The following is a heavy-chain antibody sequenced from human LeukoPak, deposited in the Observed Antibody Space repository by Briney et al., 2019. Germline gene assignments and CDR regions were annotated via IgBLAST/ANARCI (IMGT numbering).Heavy chain of an antibody. D-gene: IGHD6-19*01. V-gene: IGHV3-30*04. Sequence: GVSLRLSCTASGFTFTTYAMHRVRQAPGKGLEWVALVSFDGSDTYYAESVKGRFTISRDKSKSTVYLQMNSLRTEDTAIYFCARAALSSGWKAGINHWGQGTRVTVSS. CDR2: VSFDGSDT. CDR3: ARAALSSGWKAGINH. CDR1: GFTFTTYA. J-gene: IGHJ4*02.